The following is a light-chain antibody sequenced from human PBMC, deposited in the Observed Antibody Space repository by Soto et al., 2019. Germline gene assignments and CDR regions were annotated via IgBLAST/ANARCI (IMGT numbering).Light chain of an antibody. CDR1: QIISSY. Sequence: DIQRTQSPSSLSASLGDRFTITCLASQIISSYLNWYQQKPGKAPKLLIYDASNLETGVPSRFSGSGSGTDFTVTISSLQPEDFATYSCQQYYNLPITFGQGTRLEIK. V-gene: IGKV1-33*01. CDR2: DAS. CDR3: QQYYNLPIT. J-gene: IGKJ5*01.